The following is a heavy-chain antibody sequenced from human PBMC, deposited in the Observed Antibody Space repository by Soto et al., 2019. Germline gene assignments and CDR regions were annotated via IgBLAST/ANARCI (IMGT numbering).Heavy chain of an antibody. CDR1: GFTFSSYA. CDR2: ISYDGSNK. Sequence: PGGSLRLSCAASGFTFSSYAMHWVRQAPGKGLEWVAVISYDGSNKYYADSVKGRCTISRDNSKNTLYLQMNSLRAEDTAVYYCARYSSGCLYYYYGMDVWGQGTTVTVSS. J-gene: IGHJ6*02. D-gene: IGHD6-19*01. CDR3: ARYSSGCLYYYYGMDV. V-gene: IGHV3-30-3*01.